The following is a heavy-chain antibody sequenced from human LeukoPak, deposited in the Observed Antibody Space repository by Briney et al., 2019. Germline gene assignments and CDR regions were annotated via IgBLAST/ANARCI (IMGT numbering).Heavy chain of an antibody. V-gene: IGHV3-48*01. Sequence: GGSLRLSCAASGFTFSSYSMNWVRQAPGKGLEWVSYISSSSSTIYYADSVKGRFTISRDNAKNTLYLQMNSLRAEDTAVYYCASPPRFGELWFLDYWGQGTLVTVSS. CDR3: ASPPRFGELWFLDY. J-gene: IGHJ4*02. CDR2: ISSSSSTI. D-gene: IGHD3-10*01. CDR1: GFTFSSYS.